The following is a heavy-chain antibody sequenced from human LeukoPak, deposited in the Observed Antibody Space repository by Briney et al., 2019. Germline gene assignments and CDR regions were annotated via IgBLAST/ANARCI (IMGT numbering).Heavy chain of an antibody. J-gene: IGHJ4*02. Sequence: ASVKVSCKVSGYTLTELSMHWVRQAPGKGLEWMGGFDPEDGETIYAQKFQGRVTITADKSTSTAYMELSSLRSEDTAVYYCARDSRYSSSWSGYWGQGTLVTVSS. CDR2: FDPEDGET. D-gene: IGHD6-13*01. CDR1: GYTLTELS. V-gene: IGHV1-24*01. CDR3: ARDSRYSSSWSGY.